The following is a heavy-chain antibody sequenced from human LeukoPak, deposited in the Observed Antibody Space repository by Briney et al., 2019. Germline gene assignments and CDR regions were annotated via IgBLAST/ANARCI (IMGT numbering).Heavy chain of an antibody. CDR3: ARGGFGNYYGWFDP. CDR1: GDSIRSFY. Sequence: SETLSLTCTVSGDSIRSFYWSWIRQSPGKGLECIGYIYYNGTATYNPSLKSRLTLSVDTSRNQFSLKLRSVTAADTALYFCARGGFGNYYGWFDPWGQGALVTVSS. D-gene: IGHD1-26*01. V-gene: IGHV4-59*01. J-gene: IGHJ5*02. CDR2: IYYNGTA.